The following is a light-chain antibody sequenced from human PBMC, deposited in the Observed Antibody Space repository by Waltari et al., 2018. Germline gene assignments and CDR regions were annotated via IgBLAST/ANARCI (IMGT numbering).Light chain of an antibody. CDR3: QQRSSWFT. V-gene: IGKV3-11*01. J-gene: IGKJ4*01. CDR2: DAS. Sequence: EIVLTQSPGTLSLSPGESATLSCRASQSVDTYLAWYQKKPGPAPRLLIYDASTRATGIPARFSGSGSGTDFTLTISSLEPEDFAVYYCQQRSSWFTFGGGTKVEV. CDR1: QSVDTY.